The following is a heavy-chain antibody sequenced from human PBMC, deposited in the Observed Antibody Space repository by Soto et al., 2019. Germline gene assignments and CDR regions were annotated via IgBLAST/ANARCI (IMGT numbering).Heavy chain of an antibody. CDR3: ARGHSSGWSRDYFDY. CDR2: IWYDGSNK. CDR1: GFTFSSYG. J-gene: IGHJ4*02. Sequence: VQLVESGGGVVQPGRSLRLSCAASGFTFSSYGMHWVRQAPGKGLEWVAVIWYDGSNKYYADSVKGRFTISRDNSKNTLYLQMNSLRAEDTAVYYCARGHSSGWSRDYFDYWGQGTLVTVSS. V-gene: IGHV3-33*01. D-gene: IGHD6-19*01.